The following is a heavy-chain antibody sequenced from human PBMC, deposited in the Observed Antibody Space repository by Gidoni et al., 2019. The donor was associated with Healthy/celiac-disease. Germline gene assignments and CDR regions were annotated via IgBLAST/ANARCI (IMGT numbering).Heavy chain of an antibody. J-gene: IGHJ6*02. CDR1: GGTFSRYA. D-gene: IGHD3-16*02. CDR3: ARTPHDDYVWGSYRPYYGMDV. V-gene: IGHV1-69*01. CDR2: IIPIFGTA. Sequence: QVQLVQSGAEVKKPGSSVKVSCKASGGTFSRYAISWVRQAPGQGLEWMGGIIPIFGTANYAQKFQGRVTITADESTSTAYMELSSLRSEDTAVYYCARTPHDDYVWGSYRPYYGMDVWGQGTTVTVSS.